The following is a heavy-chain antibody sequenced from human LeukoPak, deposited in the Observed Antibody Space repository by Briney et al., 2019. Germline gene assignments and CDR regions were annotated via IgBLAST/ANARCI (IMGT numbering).Heavy chain of an antibody. Sequence: PSETLSLTCAVSGCSISSYYWSWIRQPPGKGLEWIGYIYYSGSTNYNPPLKSRVTISVDTSKNQFSLKLSSVTAADTAVYYCARHAPYSSSRDDAFDIWGQGTMVTVSS. J-gene: IGHJ3*02. CDR3: ARHAPYSSSRDDAFDI. CDR2: IYYSGST. V-gene: IGHV4-59*08. D-gene: IGHD6-13*01. CDR1: GCSISSYY.